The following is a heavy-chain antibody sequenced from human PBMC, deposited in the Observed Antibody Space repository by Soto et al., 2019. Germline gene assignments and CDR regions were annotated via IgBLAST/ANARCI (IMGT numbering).Heavy chain of an antibody. CDR1: GYNFATYG. J-gene: IGHJ4*02. CDR2: ISAYTGDT. V-gene: IGHV1-18*01. D-gene: IGHD3-22*01. CDR3: ARDYYHDSSSYGYFDY. Sequence: QVQLVQSGAEVKKPGASVKVSCKASGYNFATYGVSWVRQAPGQGLEWMGWISAYTGDTGYAQKVQGRVTLTTDASTSTAYMKLRSLRPDDTAVYYCARDYYHDSSSYGYFDYWGQGTLVTVSS.